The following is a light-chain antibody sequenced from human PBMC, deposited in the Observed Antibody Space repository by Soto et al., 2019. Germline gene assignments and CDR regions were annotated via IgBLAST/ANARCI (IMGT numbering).Light chain of an antibody. CDR1: SSDVGGYNY. V-gene: IGLV2-8*01. J-gene: IGLJ1*01. Sequence: QSVLTRPPSASGSPGQSVAISCTGTSSDVGGYNYVSWYQQHPGKAPKLMIYEVNKRPSGVPDRFSGSKSGNTASLTISGLQAEDEADYYCCSYAGSYTYVFGTGTKVTVL. CDR3: CSYAGSYTYV. CDR2: EVN.